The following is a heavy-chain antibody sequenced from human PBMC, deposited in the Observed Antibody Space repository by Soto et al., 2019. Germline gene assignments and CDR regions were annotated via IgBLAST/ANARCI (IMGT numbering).Heavy chain of an antibody. CDR3: ARVPPFGEVLSYYGMDV. J-gene: IGHJ6*02. CDR2: ISSSGSTI. D-gene: IGHD3-10*01. Sequence: EVQLVESGGGLVQPGGSLRLSCAASGFTFSSYEMNWVRQAPGKGLEWVSYISSSGSTIYYADSVKGRFTISRDNAKNSLYLQMNSLRDEDTAVYYCARVPPFGEVLSYYGMDVWGQGTTVTVSS. CDR1: GFTFSSYE. V-gene: IGHV3-48*03.